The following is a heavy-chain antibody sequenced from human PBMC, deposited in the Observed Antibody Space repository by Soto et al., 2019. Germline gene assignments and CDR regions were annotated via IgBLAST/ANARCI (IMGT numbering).Heavy chain of an antibody. CDR1: GGSISSSNW. V-gene: IGHV4-4*02. CDR2: IYHSGST. Sequence: SETLSLTCAVSGGSISSSNWWSWVRQPPGKGLEWIGEIYHSGSTNYNPSLKSRVTISVDKSKNQFSLKLSSVTAADTAVYYCARVNYYGSGSYSFDYWGQGTLVTVSS. J-gene: IGHJ4*02. CDR3: ARVNYYGSGSYSFDY. D-gene: IGHD3-10*01.